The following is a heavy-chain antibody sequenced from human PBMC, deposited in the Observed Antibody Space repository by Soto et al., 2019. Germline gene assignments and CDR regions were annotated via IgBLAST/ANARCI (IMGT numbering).Heavy chain of an antibody. CDR3: ANDWRYSNYGGYAVDV. CDR1: GHSFTGYY. V-gene: IGHV1-2*02. Sequence: ASVKVSCKASGHSFTGYYIHWVRQAPGQGLEWMGWINPNSGGTNYPQKFQGRVTMTRDTSISTVYMELTSLRSDDAAVYYCANDWRYSNYGGYAVDVWGRGTTVTVYS. J-gene: IGHJ6*02. CDR2: INPNSGGT. D-gene: IGHD4-4*01.